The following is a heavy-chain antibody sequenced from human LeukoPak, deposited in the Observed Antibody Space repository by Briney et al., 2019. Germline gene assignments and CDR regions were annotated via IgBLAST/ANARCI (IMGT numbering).Heavy chain of an antibody. J-gene: IGHJ3*02. V-gene: IGHV4-59*01. CDR1: GGSISSYY. CDR2: IYYSGST. D-gene: IGHD3-3*01. Sequence: SETLSLTCTVPGGSISSYYWSWIRQPPGKGLEWIGYIYYSGSTNYNPSLKSRVTISVDTSKNQFSLKLSSVTAADTAVYYCARAGYDFWSGYSARREDAFDIWGQGTMVTVSS. CDR3: ARAGYDFWSGYSARREDAFDI.